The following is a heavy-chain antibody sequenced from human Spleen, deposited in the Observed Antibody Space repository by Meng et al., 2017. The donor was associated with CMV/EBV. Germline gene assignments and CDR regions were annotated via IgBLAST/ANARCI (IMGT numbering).Heavy chain of an antibody. CDR3: ARDCPSCYPELKNDAFDF. Sequence: ESLKISCTVSGDSISSSSYYWGWIRQPPGKGLEWIGSIYDSGSTFYNPSLKSRVTISVDTSKNQFSLKLSSVTAADTAVYYCARDCPSCYPELKNDAFDFWGQGTMVTVSS. D-gene: IGHD6-13*01. J-gene: IGHJ3*01. CDR1: GDSISSSSYY. V-gene: IGHV4-39*07. CDR2: IYDSGST.